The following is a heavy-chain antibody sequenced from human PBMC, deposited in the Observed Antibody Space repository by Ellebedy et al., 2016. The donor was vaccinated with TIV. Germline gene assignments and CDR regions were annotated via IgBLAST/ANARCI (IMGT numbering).Heavy chain of an antibody. CDR2: IIPSLGLGTV. V-gene: IGHV1-69*06. Sequence: AASVKVSCKASGYTFRNYAITWVRQAPGQGLEWMGGIIPSLGLGTVKIVQKFQDRVTISADISTSTTYMDLIRLTSDDTAVYYCATFVAGAGQFDHWGQGTLVTVSS. CDR3: ATFVAGAGQFDH. J-gene: IGHJ4*02. CDR1: GYTFRNYA. D-gene: IGHD6-19*01.